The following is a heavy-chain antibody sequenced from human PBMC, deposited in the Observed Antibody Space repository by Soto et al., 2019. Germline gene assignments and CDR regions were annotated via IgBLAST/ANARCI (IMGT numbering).Heavy chain of an antibody. J-gene: IGHJ4*02. CDR3: ARSLTVLRYFDWLPDLDY. V-gene: IGHV4-59*01. Sequence: SETLSLTCTVSGDSISAYSWSWVRQPPGKGLEWIGNIHYNGNTKYSPSLKSRVTMSVDTSKNHFSLRLISVTAADTAIYFCARSLTVLRYFDWLPDLDYWGQGTLVTVSS. CDR1: GDSISAYS. D-gene: IGHD3-9*01. CDR2: IHYNGNT.